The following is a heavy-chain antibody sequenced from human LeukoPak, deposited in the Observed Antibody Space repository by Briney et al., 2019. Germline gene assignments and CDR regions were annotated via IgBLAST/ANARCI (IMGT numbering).Heavy chain of an antibody. CDR3: ARVNTVTTNYFDY. J-gene: IGHJ4*02. V-gene: IGHV1-69*13. Sequence: ASVKVSCKASGGTFRSYAISWVRQAPGQGLEWMGGIIPIFGTANYAQKFQGRVTITADESTSTAYMELSSLRSEDTAVYYCARVNTVTTNYFDYWGQGTLVTVSS. CDR1: GGTFRSYA. CDR2: IIPIFGTA. D-gene: IGHD4-11*01.